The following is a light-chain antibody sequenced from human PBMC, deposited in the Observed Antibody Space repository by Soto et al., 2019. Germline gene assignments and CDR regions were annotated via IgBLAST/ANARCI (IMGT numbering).Light chain of an antibody. CDR1: QSVSRDL. Sequence: EIVLTQSPGTLSLSPGERATLSCRASQSVSRDLLAWYQQKPGQAPRLDVSGASNRAADFPDRFSGSGSGTDFTLTVTRLEPEDVGVYYCQQYGESPITFGQGTRLDIK. J-gene: IGKJ5*01. V-gene: IGKV3-20*01. CDR3: QQYGESPIT. CDR2: GAS.